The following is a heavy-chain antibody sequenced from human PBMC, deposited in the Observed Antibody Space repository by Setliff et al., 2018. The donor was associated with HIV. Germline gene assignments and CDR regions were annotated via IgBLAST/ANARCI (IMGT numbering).Heavy chain of an antibody. Sequence: ASVKVSCKASGYNFGSYFMHWVRQAPGKGLEWMGRIDPEDGETIYGAKFQGRVTMTADTSAATAYMELNRLRSEDTAVYYCGTVRIAVPDDFDFWGQGTLVTVSS. J-gene: IGHJ4*02. CDR2: IDPEDGET. V-gene: IGHV1-69-2*01. CDR1: GYNFGSYF. CDR3: GTVRIAVPDDFDF. D-gene: IGHD6-19*01.